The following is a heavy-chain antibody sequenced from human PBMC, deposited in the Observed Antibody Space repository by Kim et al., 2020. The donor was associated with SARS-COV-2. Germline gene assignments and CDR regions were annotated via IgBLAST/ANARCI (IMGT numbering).Heavy chain of an antibody. J-gene: IGHJ4*02. Sequence: SETLSLTCTVSGGSISSYYWSWIRQPPGKGLEWIGYIYYSGSTNYNPSLKSRVTISVDTSKNQFSLKLSSVTAADTAVYYCARARTYFDYWGQGTLVTVS. CDR1: GGSISSYY. CDR3: ARARTYFDY. CDR2: IYYSGST. V-gene: IGHV4-59*01.